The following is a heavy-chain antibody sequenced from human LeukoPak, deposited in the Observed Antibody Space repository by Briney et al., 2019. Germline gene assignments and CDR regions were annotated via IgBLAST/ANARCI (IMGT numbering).Heavy chain of an antibody. D-gene: IGHD2-2*01. CDR1: GLNINNYD. CDR3: AKVLSDIVVVPAFDY. CDR2: ISGSGGST. Sequence: PGGSLRLSCAAPGLNINNYDMSWVRQAPGKGLEWVSAISGSGGSTYYADSVKGRFTISRDTSKNTLYLQMNSLRAEDTALYYCAKVLSDIVVVPAFDYWGQGTLVTVSS. J-gene: IGHJ4*02. V-gene: IGHV3-23*01.